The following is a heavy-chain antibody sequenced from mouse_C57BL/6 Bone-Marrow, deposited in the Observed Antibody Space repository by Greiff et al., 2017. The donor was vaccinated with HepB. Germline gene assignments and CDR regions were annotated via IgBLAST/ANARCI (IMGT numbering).Heavy chain of an antibody. J-gene: IGHJ2*01. Sequence: EVKVVESGEGLVKPGGSLKLSCAASGFTFSSYAMSWVRQTPEKRLEWVAYISSGGDYIYYADTVKGRFTISRDNARNTLYLQMSSLKSEDTAMYYCTRETTAFDYWGQGTTLTVSS. D-gene: IGHD1-2*01. CDR3: TRETTAFDY. CDR1: GFTFSSYA. CDR2: ISSGGDYI. V-gene: IGHV5-9-1*02.